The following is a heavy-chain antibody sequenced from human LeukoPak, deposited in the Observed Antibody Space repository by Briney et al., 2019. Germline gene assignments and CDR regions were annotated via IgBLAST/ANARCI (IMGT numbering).Heavy chain of an antibody. CDR2: INPNSGGT. V-gene: IGHV1-2*02. J-gene: IGHJ4*02. Sequence: ASVQVSFKASGYTFTRYYMHWVRPAPGQGLEWMGWINPNSGGTNYAQKFQGRVTMTRDTSISTAYMELSRLRSDDTAVYYCARVQDYGDFDYWGQGTLVTVSS. CDR3: ARVQDYGDFDY. CDR1: GYTFTRYY. D-gene: IGHD4-17*01.